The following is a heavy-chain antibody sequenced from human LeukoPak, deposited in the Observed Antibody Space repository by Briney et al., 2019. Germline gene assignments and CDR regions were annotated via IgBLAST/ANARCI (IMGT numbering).Heavy chain of an antibody. J-gene: IGHJ6*02. CDR2: IIPIFGTA. Sequence: SVKVSCKASGGTFSSYAISWVRQAPGQGLEWMGGIIPIFGTANYAQKFQGRVTITADKSTSTAYMELSSLRSDDTAVYYCAREGDSSSSAGYDYYYYYGMDVWGQGTTVTVSS. CDR3: AREGDSSSSAGYDYYYYYGMDV. D-gene: IGHD6-6*01. CDR1: GGTFSSYA. V-gene: IGHV1-69*06.